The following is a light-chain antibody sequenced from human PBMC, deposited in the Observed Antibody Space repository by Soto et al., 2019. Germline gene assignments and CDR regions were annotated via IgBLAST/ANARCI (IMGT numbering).Light chain of an antibody. J-gene: IGLJ3*02. CDR3: SSYTSTTVL. V-gene: IGLV2-14*01. CDR2: DVS. CDR1: SSDVGDYNF. Sequence: QSVLTQPASVSGSPGQSITISCTGTSSDVGDYNFVSWYQQHPGKAPKLMIYDVSHRPSGISNRFSGSKSGNTASLTISGLQAEDEAAYYCSSYTSTTVLFGGGTKVTVL.